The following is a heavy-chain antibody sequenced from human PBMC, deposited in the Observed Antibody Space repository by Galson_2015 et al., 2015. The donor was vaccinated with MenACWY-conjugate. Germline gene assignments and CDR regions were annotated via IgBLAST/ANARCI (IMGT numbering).Heavy chain of an antibody. D-gene: IGHD3-3*01. Sequence: SLRLSCAASGFTFSSYVMHWVRQAPGKGLEWVAVISEDGNNKNYADSVKGRFTISRDNSKNTLYLQMNTLRAEGTAVYYCAREGNDYDFWSTYYYYFDYWGQGTLVTVSS. CDR1: GFTFSSYV. J-gene: IGHJ4*02. CDR2: ISEDGNNK. V-gene: IGHV3-30-3*01. CDR3: AREGNDYDFWSTYYYYFDY.